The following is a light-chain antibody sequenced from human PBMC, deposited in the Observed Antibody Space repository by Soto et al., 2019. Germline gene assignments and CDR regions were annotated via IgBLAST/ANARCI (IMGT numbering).Light chain of an antibody. V-gene: IGKV3-11*01. J-gene: IGKJ4*01. CDR2: DAS. CDR1: QSITSR. CDR3: QQRYNWPLT. Sequence: EIVLTQSPSTLSSSPGERATLSCRASQSITSRLAWYQQRPGQAPRLLIFDASYRATGVPSRFSGSGSGTDFTLTISSLEPEDFAVYYCQQRYNWPLTFGGGTKVDIK.